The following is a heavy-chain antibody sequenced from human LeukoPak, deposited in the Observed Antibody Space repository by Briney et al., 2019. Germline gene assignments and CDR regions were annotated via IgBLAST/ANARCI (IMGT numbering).Heavy chain of an antibody. V-gene: IGHV3-23*01. CDR2: ISGSGGTT. CDR3: AQGLDNGYPKGGHDY. J-gene: IGHJ4*02. CDR1: KFTFSSYA. D-gene: IGHD5-12*01. Sequence: PGGSLRLSCADSKFTFSSYAMSWVRQAPGKGLEWISSISGSGGTTYYADSVKGRFAISRDNSKNTLDLQMNSLRAEDTAVYYCAQGLDNGYPKGGHDYGGQGTLVTVSS.